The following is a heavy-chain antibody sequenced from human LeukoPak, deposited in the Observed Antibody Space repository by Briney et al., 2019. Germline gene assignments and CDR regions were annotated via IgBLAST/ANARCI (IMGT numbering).Heavy chain of an antibody. CDR3: ARPYCSGGSCYISP. V-gene: IGHV4-30-4*01. CDR1: GGSISSGDYY. CDR2: IYYSGST. D-gene: IGHD2-15*01. J-gene: IGHJ5*02. Sequence: SETLSLTCTVSGGSISSGDYYWSWIRQPPGTGLEWIGYIYYSGSTYYNPSLKSRVTISVDTSKNQFSLKLSSVTAADTAVYYCARPYCSGGSCYISPWGQGTLVTVSS.